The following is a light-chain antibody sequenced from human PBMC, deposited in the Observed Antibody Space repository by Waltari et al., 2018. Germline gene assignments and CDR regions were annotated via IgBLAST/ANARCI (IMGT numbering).Light chain of an antibody. CDR2: SAS. J-gene: IGKJ4*01. Sequence: ALRITQSPSSISASRGDRVTITCRANQAICSYLAWYQQTAGKAPRLLISSASILQSGVPSRFVGAGSGTNFRLTITCVQFEDFGTYYCQQYYSSPPTFGGG. CDR1: QAICSY. V-gene: IGKV1-8*01. CDR3: QQYYSSPPT.